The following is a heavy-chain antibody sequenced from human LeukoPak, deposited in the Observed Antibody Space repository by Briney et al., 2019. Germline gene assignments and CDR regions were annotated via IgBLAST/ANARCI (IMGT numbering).Heavy chain of an antibody. Sequence: PGGTLRRSSSASTFTFSTNAMQRLPPAPGHGREWVAGISHDGSNKQYVDSVKGQFTISRDNSENTLYLQMNSLRAEDTAVYYCAKDLIDYDSSGYDYWGQGTLVTVSS. D-gene: IGHD3-22*01. J-gene: IGHJ4*02. CDR1: TFTFSTNA. CDR3: AKDLIDYDSSGYDY. CDR2: ISHDGSNK. V-gene: IGHV3-30*04.